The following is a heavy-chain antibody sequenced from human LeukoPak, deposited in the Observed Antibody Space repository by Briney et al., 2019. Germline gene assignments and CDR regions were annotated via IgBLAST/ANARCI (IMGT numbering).Heavy chain of an antibody. CDR2: INERGGIT. CDR3: ARGDDISPGRVLEY. Sequence: PGGSLRLSCVASAFTFSKHPMSWVRQAPGNGLELVSAINERGGITKYADSVMRRFTISRDNSKNTLYLQMNSLRAEDTAVYYCARGDDISPGRVLEYWGRGTLVTVSS. V-gene: IGHV3-23*01. J-gene: IGHJ4*02. CDR1: AFTFSKHP. D-gene: IGHD3-9*01.